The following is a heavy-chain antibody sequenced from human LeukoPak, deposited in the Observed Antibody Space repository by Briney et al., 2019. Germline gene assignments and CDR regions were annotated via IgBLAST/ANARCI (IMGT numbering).Heavy chain of an antibody. CDR3: AKGRSWDGYNYPGGYFDY. D-gene: IGHD5-24*01. CDR2: ISASGDNT. Sequence: GGPLRLSCAASRFTFSSHAMSWVRQAPGKGLEWVSAISASGDNTYYADSVKGRFTISRDNSKNTLYLQMNSLRAEDTAVYYCAKGRSWDGYNYPGGYFDYWGQGTLVTVSS. CDR1: RFTFSSHA. J-gene: IGHJ4*02. V-gene: IGHV3-23*01.